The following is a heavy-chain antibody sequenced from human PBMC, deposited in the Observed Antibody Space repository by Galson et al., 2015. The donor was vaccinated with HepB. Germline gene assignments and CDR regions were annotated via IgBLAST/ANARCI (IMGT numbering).Heavy chain of an antibody. CDR3: ARDDRPDAYSFSPPVGQ. D-gene: IGHD5-12*01. J-gene: IGHJ4*02. Sequence: SLRLSCAASGFTFSTYAMHWVRQAPGKGLEWVAVISYHGSNKYYADSVKGRFTISRDNSKNTLYLQMNNLRAEDTAVYYCARDDRPDAYSFSPPVGQWGQGTLVTVSS. CDR2: ISYHGSNK. V-gene: IGHV3-30-3*01. CDR1: GFTFSTYA.